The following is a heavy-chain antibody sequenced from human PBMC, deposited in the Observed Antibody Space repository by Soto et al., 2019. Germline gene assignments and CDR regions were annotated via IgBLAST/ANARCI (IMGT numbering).Heavy chain of an antibody. Sequence: VQLVQSGAEVKKPGESVRISCQASGYSIASYWLHWVRQMPGKGLEWMGRIDPSDSYINYSPSFQGHVTISADKSINTAYVQWSSLRTSDTAIYYCVSPPLGCGGDCSLDYWGQGTLITVSS. V-gene: IGHV5-10-1*03. CDR3: VSPPLGCGGDCSLDY. CDR2: IDPSDSYI. CDR1: GYSIASYW. D-gene: IGHD2-21*02. J-gene: IGHJ4*02.